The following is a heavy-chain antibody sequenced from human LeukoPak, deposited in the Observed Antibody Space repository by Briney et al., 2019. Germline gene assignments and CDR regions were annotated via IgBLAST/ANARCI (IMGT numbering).Heavy chain of an antibody. D-gene: IGHD2-15*01. Sequence: SETLSLTCTVSGGSISTYYWSWIRQPPGKGLEWIGYIYYSGSTNYNPSLKSRVTLSEDTSKNQFSLKLSSVTAADTAVYYCARHLGPASSLAVNSYYYSLGMDVWGQGTTVTVSS. CDR1: GGSISTYY. J-gene: IGHJ6*02. CDR3: ARHLGPASSLAVNSYYYSLGMDV. CDR2: IYYSGST. V-gene: IGHV4-59*08.